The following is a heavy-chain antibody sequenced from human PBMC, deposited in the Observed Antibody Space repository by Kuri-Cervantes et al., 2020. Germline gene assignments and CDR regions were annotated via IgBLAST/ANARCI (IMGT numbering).Heavy chain of an antibody. V-gene: IGHV3-23*01. CDR3: AKGPGGSSSGWYVGID. CDR2: ISGSGGST. D-gene: IGHD6-19*01. J-gene: IGHJ4*02. CDR1: GFTFSSFA. Sequence: GESLKISCAASGFTFSSFAMTWVRQAPGKGLEWVSAISGSGGSTYYVDSVKGRFTISRDNSKNTLYLQMNSLRAEDTAVYYCAKGPGGSSSGWYVGIDWGQGTLVTVSS.